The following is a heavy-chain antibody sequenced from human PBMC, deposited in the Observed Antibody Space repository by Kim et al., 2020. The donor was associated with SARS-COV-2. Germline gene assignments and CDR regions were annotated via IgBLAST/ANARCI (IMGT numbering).Heavy chain of an antibody. CDR3: ARSPFGGVIVRFDY. J-gene: IGHJ4*02. D-gene: IGHD3-16*02. Sequence: PSFHGNVTISADKSISTAYLQWSSLKASDTAMYYCARSPFGGVIVRFDYWGQGTLVTVSS. V-gene: IGHV5-10-1*01.